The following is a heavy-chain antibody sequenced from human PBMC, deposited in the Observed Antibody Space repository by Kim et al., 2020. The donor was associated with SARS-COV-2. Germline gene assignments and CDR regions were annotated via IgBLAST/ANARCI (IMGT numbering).Heavy chain of an antibody. CDR3: GRTNGDPQGYYYGMDV. CDR1: GFSVRNYG. D-gene: IGHD2-8*01. Sequence: GGSLRLSCAASGFSVRNYGMHWVRQAPGKGLEWVAVTSYDGNNEYYADSVKGRFSTPRDNSKNTLYLQMNSLRVEDTGVYYCGRTNGDPQGYYYGMDVWG. CDR2: TSYDGNNE. V-gene: IGHV3-30*03. J-gene: IGHJ6*01.